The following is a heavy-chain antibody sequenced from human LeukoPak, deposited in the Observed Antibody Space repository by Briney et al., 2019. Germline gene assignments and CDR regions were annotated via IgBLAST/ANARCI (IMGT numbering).Heavy chain of an antibody. J-gene: IGHJ4*02. V-gene: IGHV3-21*01. D-gene: IGHD3-10*01. CDR3: ASPGLPSPGPFDY. CDR1: GFTFSSYS. Sequence: KTGGSLRLSCAASGFTFSSYSMNWVRQAPGKGLEWVSSISSSSSYIYYADSVKGRFTISRDNAKNSLYLQMISLRAEDTALYYCASPGLPSPGPFDYWGQGTLVTVSS. CDR2: ISSSSSYI.